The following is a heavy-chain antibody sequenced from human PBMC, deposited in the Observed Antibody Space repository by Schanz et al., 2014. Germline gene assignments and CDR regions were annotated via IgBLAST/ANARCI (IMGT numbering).Heavy chain of an antibody. CDR3: ARDTTWRLDL. Sequence: QVQLQESGPGLVKPSQTLSLTCTVSGGSIRSGTYYWSWIRQPAGRALEWVGRVFPNGITNYNPSLKSRVTIPLATAKNQFSLTLPSLTAADTAVYYCARDTTWRLDLWGRGTLVTVSS. CDR1: GGSIRSGTYY. J-gene: IGHJ2*01. CDR2: VFPNGIT. D-gene: IGHD1-1*01. V-gene: IGHV4-61*02.